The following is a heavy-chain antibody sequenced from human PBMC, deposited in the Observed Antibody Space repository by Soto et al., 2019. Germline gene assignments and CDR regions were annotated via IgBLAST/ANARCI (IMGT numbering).Heavy chain of an antibody. V-gene: IGHV5-51*01. CDR3: ARFGGTGDMYFYIYGLDV. J-gene: IGHJ6*01. CDR2: IYPFDSDT. CDR1: GYKFTTYW. D-gene: IGHD3-10*01. Sequence: EVLLVQSGAEVKKPAESLKISCKGSGYKFTTYWIVWVRQMPGKGLEWVGTIYPFDSDTRYSPSFQGQVSISVDQSISTAYLRWTSLKASDTATYYCARFGGTGDMYFYIYGLDVWGQGTTVTVSS.